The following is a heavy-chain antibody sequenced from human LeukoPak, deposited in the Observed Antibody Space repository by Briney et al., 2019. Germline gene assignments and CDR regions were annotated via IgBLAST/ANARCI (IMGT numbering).Heavy chain of an antibody. CDR2: INPSGGGT. CDR1: GYTFSNYY. Sequence: ASVKVSCKASGYTFSNYYMHWVRQAPGQGLEWMGLINPSGGGTTYAEKLKGRVTMSRDTSTGTFYMEMSSLRSEDTAVYYCAREREGSSGWYAPDYWGQGTLVTVSS. D-gene: IGHD6-19*01. CDR3: AREREGSSGWYAPDY. V-gene: IGHV1-46*01. J-gene: IGHJ4*02.